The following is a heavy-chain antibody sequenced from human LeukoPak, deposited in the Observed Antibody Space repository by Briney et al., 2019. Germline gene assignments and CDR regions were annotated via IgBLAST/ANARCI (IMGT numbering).Heavy chain of an antibody. J-gene: IGHJ5*02. V-gene: IGHV4-59*08. Sequence: PSETLSLTCTVSGGSISAYYWSWIRQPPGKGLEWIGYIYSSGSTNYNPSLKSRVTISVDTSKNQFSLNLSSVTAADTATYYCARHSSSSRGWFDPWGQGILVTASS. CDR2: IYSSGST. D-gene: IGHD6-6*01. CDR3: ARHSSSSRGWFDP. CDR1: GGSISAYY.